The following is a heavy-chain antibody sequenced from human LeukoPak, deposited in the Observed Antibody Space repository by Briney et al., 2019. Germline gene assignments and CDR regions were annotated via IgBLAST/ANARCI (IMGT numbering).Heavy chain of an antibody. D-gene: IGHD1-14*01. CDR1: GGSISSGDYF. J-gene: IGHJ4*02. CDR2: IYYSGST. CDR3: ARAGGMDDH. V-gene: IGHV4-30-4*01. Sequence: SETLSLTCTVSGGSISSGDYFWSWIRQPPGKGLEWIGYIYYSGSTYYYPSLKSRVTISVDTSKNQFSLKLSSVTAADTAVYYCARAGGMDDHWGQGTLVTVSS.